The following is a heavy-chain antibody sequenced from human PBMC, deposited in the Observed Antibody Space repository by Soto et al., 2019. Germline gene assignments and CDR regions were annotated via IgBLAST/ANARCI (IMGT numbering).Heavy chain of an antibody. CDR3: ARDRWAHGAFYYFDN. D-gene: IGHD2-8*01. V-gene: IGHV3-33*01. CDR2: IWYDGSLH. Sequence: VQLVESGGGVVQPGRSLRLSCAASGFTFSTYGMHWVRQAPGKGLEWVALIWYDGSLHYYADSVKGRFTISRDNSKNTLYLQMSSLRVEDTAAYYCARDRWAHGAFYYFDNWGQGALVTVSS. J-gene: IGHJ4*02. CDR1: GFTFSTYG.